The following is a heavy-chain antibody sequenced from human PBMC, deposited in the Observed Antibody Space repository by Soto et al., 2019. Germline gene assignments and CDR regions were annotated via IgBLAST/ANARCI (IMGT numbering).Heavy chain of an antibody. D-gene: IGHD5-18*01. V-gene: IGHV3-23*01. CDR1: GFTFSSYA. Sequence: GGSLRLSCAASGFTFSSYAMSWVRQAPGKGLEWVSAISGSGGSTYYADSVKGRFTISRDNSKNTLYLQMNSLRAEDTAVYYCANEGKNTAMVSYYYYYMDVWGKGTTVTVSS. CDR3: ANEGKNTAMVSYYYYYMDV. CDR2: ISGSGGST. J-gene: IGHJ6*03.